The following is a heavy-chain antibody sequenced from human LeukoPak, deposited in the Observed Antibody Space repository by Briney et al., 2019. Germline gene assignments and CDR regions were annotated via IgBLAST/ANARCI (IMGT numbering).Heavy chain of an antibody. Sequence: SETLSLTCTVSGGSISSSSYYWGWIRQPPGKGLEWIGSIYYSGSTYYNPSLKSRVTISVDTSKNQFSLKLSSVTAADTAVYYCARTYYGSGSTTFEYWGQGTLVTVSS. V-gene: IGHV4-39*07. J-gene: IGHJ4*02. CDR1: GGSISSSSYY. CDR3: ARTYYGSGSTTFEY. CDR2: IYYSGST. D-gene: IGHD3-10*01.